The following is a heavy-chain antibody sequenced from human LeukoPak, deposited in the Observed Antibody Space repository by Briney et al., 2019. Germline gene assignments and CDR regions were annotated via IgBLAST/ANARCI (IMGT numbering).Heavy chain of an antibody. CDR1: GFTFSSYA. CDR3: AKLWDIVVVVAATN. J-gene: IGHJ4*02. Sequence: PGGFLRLSCAASGFTFSSYAMSWVRQAPGKGLEWVSAISGSGGSTYYADSVKGRFTISRDNSKNTLYLQMNSLRAEDTAVYYCAKLWDIVVVVAATNWGQGTLVTVSS. D-gene: IGHD2-15*01. CDR2: ISGSGGST. V-gene: IGHV3-23*01.